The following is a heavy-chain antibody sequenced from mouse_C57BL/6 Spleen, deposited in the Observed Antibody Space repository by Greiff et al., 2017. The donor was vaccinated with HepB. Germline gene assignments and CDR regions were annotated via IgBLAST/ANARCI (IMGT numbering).Heavy chain of an antibody. CDR3: ARLGLSTTVVAHYYAMDY. CDR2: INPGSGGT. D-gene: IGHD1-1*01. J-gene: IGHJ4*01. Sequence: LQESGAELVRPGTSVKVSCKASGYAFTNYLIEWVKQRPGQGLEWIGVINPGSGGTNYNEKFKGKATLTADKSSSTAYMQLSSLTSEDSAVYFCARLGLSTTVVAHYYAMDYWGQGTSVTVSS. CDR1: GYAFTNYL. V-gene: IGHV1-54*01.